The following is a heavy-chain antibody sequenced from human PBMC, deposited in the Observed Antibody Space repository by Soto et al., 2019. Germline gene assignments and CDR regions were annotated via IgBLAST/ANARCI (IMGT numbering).Heavy chain of an antibody. D-gene: IGHD5-12*01. CDR2: IYYSGST. Sequence: QVQLQESGPGLVKPSETLSLTCTVSGGSISSYYWSWIRQPPGKGLEWIGYIYYSGSTNYNPSLKSGVTISVDTSKNQFSLKLSSVTAADTAVYYCARHYSGYDGIDYWGQGTLVTVSS. J-gene: IGHJ4*02. CDR1: GGSISSYY. CDR3: ARHYSGYDGIDY. V-gene: IGHV4-59*01.